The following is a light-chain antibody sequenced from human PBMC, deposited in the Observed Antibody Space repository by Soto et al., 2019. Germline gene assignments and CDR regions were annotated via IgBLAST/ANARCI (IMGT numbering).Light chain of an antibody. J-gene: IGLJ2*01. V-gene: IGLV2-11*01. Sequence: QSALTQPRSVSGSPGQSVTISCTGTSSDVGGYKYVSWYQQHPGKVPNLIIYDVRERPSGVPDRFSGSKSGNTASLSISGLQAEDEADYYCCSYAGSYTVLFGGGTKLTVL. CDR2: DVR. CDR3: CSYAGSYTVL. CDR1: SSDVGGYKY.